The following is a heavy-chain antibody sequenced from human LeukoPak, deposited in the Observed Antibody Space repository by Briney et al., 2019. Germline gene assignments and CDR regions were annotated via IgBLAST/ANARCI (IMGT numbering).Heavy chain of an antibody. V-gene: IGHV4-61*01. CDR2: IYYTGGT. J-gene: IGHJ4*02. CDR3: ARSYYDSSGYTPAIDC. CDR1: GGPVSSGNNY. Sequence: SETLSLTCTVAGGPVSSGNNYWTWIRQPPGKGLEWIGYIYYTGGTNYNPSLKSRVTISVDTSKNQFSLKLSSVTAADTAVYYCARSYYDSSGYTPAIDCWGQGTLVTVSS. D-gene: IGHD3-22*01.